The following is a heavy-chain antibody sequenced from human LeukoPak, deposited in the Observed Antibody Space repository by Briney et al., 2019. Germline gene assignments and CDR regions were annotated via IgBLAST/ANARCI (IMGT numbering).Heavy chain of an antibody. CDR2: IEQYGSEK. J-gene: IGHJ5*02. V-gene: IGHV3-7*05. CDR3: ARGHGWFDP. CDR1: GFSFSDSW. Sequence: GGSLRLSCAASGFSFSDSWMTWVRQAPGKGLEWVANIEQYGSEKNYVDSVKGRFTISRDNAKNSLYLQMNILRAEETAVYYCARGHGWFDPWGKGTLVTVSS.